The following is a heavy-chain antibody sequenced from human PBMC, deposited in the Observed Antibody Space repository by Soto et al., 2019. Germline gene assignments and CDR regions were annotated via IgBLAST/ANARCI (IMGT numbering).Heavy chain of an antibody. V-gene: IGHV3-23*01. J-gene: IGHJ4*02. CDR2: INKSGGST. CDR1: GFTFSSFA. CDR3: AKAPPTTGTTFDY. Sequence: GGSLRLSCAASGFTFSSFAMSWVRQAPGKGLEWVSTINKSGGSTYYAGSVKGRFTISRDNSKNMLFLQINGLRAEDTAVYYCAKAPPTTGTTFDYWGRGTLVTVSS. D-gene: IGHD1-1*01.